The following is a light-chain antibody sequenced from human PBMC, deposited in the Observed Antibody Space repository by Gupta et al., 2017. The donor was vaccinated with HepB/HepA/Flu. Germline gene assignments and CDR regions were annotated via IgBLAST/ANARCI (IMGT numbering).Light chain of an antibody. Sequence: CALTQPAPVSGSPGPSITIPCTGTSSDVGGYNYVSWYQQHPGKAPKLMIYDVSNRPSGVSNRFSGSKSGNTASLTISGLQAEDDADYYCSSYTSSSTPVVFGGGTKLTVL. CDR2: DVS. J-gene: IGLJ2*01. CDR1: SSDVGGYNY. CDR3: SSYTSSSTPVV. V-gene: IGLV2-14*03.